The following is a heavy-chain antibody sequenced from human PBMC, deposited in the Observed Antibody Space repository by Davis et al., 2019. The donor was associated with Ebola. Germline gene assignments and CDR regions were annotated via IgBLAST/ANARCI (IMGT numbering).Heavy chain of an antibody. V-gene: IGHV3-7*01. D-gene: IGHD2-15*01. CDR3: AIPDCSGADCYSVYIKN. Sequence: GGSLRLSCTASGFTFGDYAMSWVRQAPGKGLEWVANIKQDGSEKYYVDSVKGRFTISRDNAKNSLYLQMNSLRAEDTAVYYCAIPDCSGADCYSVYIKNWGQGTLVTVSS. CDR2: IKQDGSEK. J-gene: IGHJ4*02. CDR1: GFTFGDYA.